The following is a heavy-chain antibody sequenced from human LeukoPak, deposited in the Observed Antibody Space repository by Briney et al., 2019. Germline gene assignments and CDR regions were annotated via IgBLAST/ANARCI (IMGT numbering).Heavy chain of an antibody. Sequence: GGSLRLSCAASGFTFSSYGMSWVRQAPGKGLEWVSAISGSGGSTYYADSVKGRFTISRDNAKNSLYLQMNSLRAEDTAVYYCARDEYSYGYFDYWGQGTLVTVSS. J-gene: IGHJ4*02. CDR3: ARDEYSYGYFDY. V-gene: IGHV3-23*01. CDR1: GFTFSSYG. D-gene: IGHD5-18*01. CDR2: ISGSGGST.